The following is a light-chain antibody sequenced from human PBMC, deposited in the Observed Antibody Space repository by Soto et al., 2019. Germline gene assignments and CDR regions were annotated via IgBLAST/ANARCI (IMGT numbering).Light chain of an antibody. CDR1: QRINNW. CDR2: KAS. J-gene: IGKJ5*01. CDR3: QQYGSSPT. Sequence: DIQMTQSPSTLAASAGDRVTITCRASQRINNWLAWYQQKPGKAPKLLIYKASSLESGVPSRFSGSGSGTEFTLTISSLQPDDFAVYYCQQYGSSPTFGQGTRLEIK. V-gene: IGKV1-5*03.